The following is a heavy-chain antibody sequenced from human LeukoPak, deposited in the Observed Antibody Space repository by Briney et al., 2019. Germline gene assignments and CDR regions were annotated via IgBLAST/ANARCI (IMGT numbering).Heavy chain of an antibody. Sequence: GGSLRLSCAASGFTFSDYYMSWIRQAPGKGLEWVSYISSSGSTIYYADSVKGRFTISRDNSKNTLYLQMNSLRAEDTAVYYCAKDGSISPGYSSSWYAPLDAFDIWGQGTMVTVSS. J-gene: IGHJ3*02. V-gene: IGHV3-11*01. D-gene: IGHD6-13*01. CDR1: GFTFSDYY. CDR2: ISSSGSTI. CDR3: AKDGSISPGYSSSWYAPLDAFDI.